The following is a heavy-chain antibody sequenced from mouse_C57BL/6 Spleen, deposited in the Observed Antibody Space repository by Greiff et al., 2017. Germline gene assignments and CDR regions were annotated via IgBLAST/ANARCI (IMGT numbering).Heavy chain of an antibody. J-gene: IGHJ3*01. D-gene: IGHD2-5*01. Sequence: VQLQQSGAELVRPGASVKLSCTASGFNIKDYYMHWVKQRPEQGLEWIGRIDPEDGDTEYAPQFQGKATMTADTSSNTAYLQLSSLTSEDTAVYYCTTGANYSNFAWFAYWGQGTLVTVSA. CDR1: GFNIKDYY. CDR3: TTGANYSNFAWFAY. CDR2: IDPEDGDT. V-gene: IGHV14-1*01.